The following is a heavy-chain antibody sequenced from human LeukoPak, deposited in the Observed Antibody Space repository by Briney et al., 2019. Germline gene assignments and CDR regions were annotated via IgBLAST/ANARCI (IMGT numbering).Heavy chain of an antibody. CDR3: ARAVEAFDI. Sequence: ASVKVSCKASGYTFTSYAMHWVRQAPGQRLEWMGWINAGNGNTKYSQKLQGRVTMTTDTSTSTAYMELRSLRSDDTAVYYCARAVEAFDIWGQGTMVTVSS. CDR1: GYTFTSYA. V-gene: IGHV1-3*01. J-gene: IGHJ3*02. CDR2: INAGNGNT.